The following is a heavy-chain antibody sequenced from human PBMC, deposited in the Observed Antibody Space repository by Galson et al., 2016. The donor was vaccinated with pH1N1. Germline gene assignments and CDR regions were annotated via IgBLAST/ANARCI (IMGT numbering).Heavy chain of an antibody. CDR3: ARENIVLGEGWTYGMDA. J-gene: IGHJ6*02. Sequence: TLSLTCTVSGISISSNDYYWTWIRQHAGKGLEWIGTIYNSGSTYYKPSLKSRLSMSADRSQNSFSLRLVSVTAADTAVYYCARENIVLGEGWTYGMDAWGQGTTVTVSS. V-gene: IGHV4-31*03. CDR2: IYNSGST. CDR1: GISISSNDYY. D-gene: IGHD2/OR15-2a*01.